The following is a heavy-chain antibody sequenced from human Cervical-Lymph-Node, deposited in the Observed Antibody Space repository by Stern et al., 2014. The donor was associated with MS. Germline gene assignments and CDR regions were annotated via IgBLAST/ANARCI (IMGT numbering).Heavy chain of an antibody. J-gene: IGHJ4*02. CDR2: IYPYDSDT. Sequence: EVHLVESGAEVKKPGESLKISCKLSGYSFTIYYIAWVRQMPGKCLECMGVIYPYDSDTTYSPSFQGQVTISADKSITTAYLQWSSLRASDTAMYYCARHVQGFDYWGQGTLVTVSS. CDR1: GYSFTIYY. V-gene: IGHV5-51*01. CDR3: ARHVQGFDY.